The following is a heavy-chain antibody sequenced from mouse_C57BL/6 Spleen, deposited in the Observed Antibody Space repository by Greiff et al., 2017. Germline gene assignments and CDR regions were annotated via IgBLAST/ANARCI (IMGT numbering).Heavy chain of an antibody. CDR2: ISSGGDYI. CDR3: TRDYYGNYPSYSMDY. J-gene: IGHJ4*01. CDR1: GFTFSSYA. V-gene: IGHV5-9-1*02. D-gene: IGHD2-1*01. Sequence: EVKLMESGEGLVKPGGSLKLSCAASGFTFSSYAMSWVRQTPEKRLEWVAYISSGGDYIYYADTVKGRFPISRDNARNTLYLQMSSLKSEDTAMYYCTRDYYGNYPSYSMDYWGQGTSVTVSS.